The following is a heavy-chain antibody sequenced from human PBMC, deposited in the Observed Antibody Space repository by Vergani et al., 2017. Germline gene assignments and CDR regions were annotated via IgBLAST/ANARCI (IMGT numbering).Heavy chain of an antibody. V-gene: IGHV4-39*07. D-gene: IGHD4-17*01. CDR3: ARVGDYDRPNWVDP. J-gene: IGHJ5*02. Sequence: QLQLQESGPGLVKPSEPLSLTCTVSGCSISSSSYYWGWIRQPPGKGLEWIGSIYYSGSTYYNPSLKSRVTISVDTSKNQFSLKLSSVTAADTAVYYCARVGDYDRPNWVDPWGQGTLVTVSS. CDR1: GCSISSSSYY. CDR2: IYYSGST.